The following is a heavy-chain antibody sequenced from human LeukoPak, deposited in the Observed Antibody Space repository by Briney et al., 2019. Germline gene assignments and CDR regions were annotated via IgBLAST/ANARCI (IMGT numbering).Heavy chain of an antibody. J-gene: IGHJ4*02. CDR1: GGSISSSSYY. CDR2: IYYSGST. Sequence: SETLSLTCTVSGGSISSSSYYWGWIRQPPGKGLEWIGSIYYSGSTYYNPSLKSRVTISVDTSMNQFSLKLSSVTAADTAVYYCAKAVGGATPTYFDYWGQGTLVTVSS. D-gene: IGHD1-26*01. V-gene: IGHV4-39*07. CDR3: AKAVGGATPTYFDY.